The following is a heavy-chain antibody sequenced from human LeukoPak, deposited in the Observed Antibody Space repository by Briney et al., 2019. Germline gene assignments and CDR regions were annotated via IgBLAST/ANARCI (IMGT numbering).Heavy chain of an antibody. CDR3: ARNRGDPSYFDY. J-gene: IGHJ4*02. CDR1: GFTFSSYA. V-gene: IGHV3-64*01. CDR2: ISSNGGST. Sequence: GGSLRLSCAASGFTFSSYAMHWVRQAPGKGLEYVSAISSNGGSTYYANSVKGRFTISRDNSKNTLYLQMGSLRAEDMAVYYCARNRGDPSYFDYWGQGTLVTVSS. D-gene: IGHD4-17*01.